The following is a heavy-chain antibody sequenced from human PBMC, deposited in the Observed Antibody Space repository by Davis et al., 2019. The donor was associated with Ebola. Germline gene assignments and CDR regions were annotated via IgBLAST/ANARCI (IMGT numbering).Heavy chain of an antibody. V-gene: IGHV4-30-2*01. J-gene: IGHJ6*03. CDR3: ARGRLTTVTKWLGPRRKYYSSYYMDV. CDR2: IYHSGST. CDR1: GGSISSGGYS. Sequence: PSETLSLTCAVSGGSISSGGYSWSWIRQPPGKGLEWIGYIYHSGSTYYNPSLKSRVTISIDTSKNQFSLKLSSVTAADTAVYYCARGRLTTVTKWLGPRRKYYSSYYMDVWGKGTMVTVSS. D-gene: IGHD4-11*01.